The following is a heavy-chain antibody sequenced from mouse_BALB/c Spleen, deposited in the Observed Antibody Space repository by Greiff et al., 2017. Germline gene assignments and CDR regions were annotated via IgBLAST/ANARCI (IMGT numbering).Heavy chain of an antibody. J-gene: IGHJ3*01. CDR2: IWGDGST. Sequence: QVQLKESGPGLVAPSQSLSITCTVSGFSLTGYGVNWVRQPPGKGLEWLGMIWGDGSTDYNSALKSRLSISKDNSKSHVFLKMNSLQTDDTARYYGARDGNAIAYWGQGTLVTVSA. D-gene: IGHD2-1*01. CDR1: GFSLTGYG. CDR3: ARDGNAIAY. V-gene: IGHV2-6-7*01.